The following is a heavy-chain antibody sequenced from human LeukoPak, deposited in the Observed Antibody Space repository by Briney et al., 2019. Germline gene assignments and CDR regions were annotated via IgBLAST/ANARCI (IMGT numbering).Heavy chain of an antibody. CDR1: GYTFSRYD. D-gene: IGHD7-27*01. CDR3: ARSPTGAFDI. CDR2: MNSKSGKT. V-gene: IGHV1-8*01. Sequence: ASVKVSCKASGYTFSRYDIYWGPEAPGQGPEWMGCMNSKSGKTGYAQKFEGRVTMTWDTSISTAYMDLSSLRSEDTAVYYCARSPTGAFDIGGQGTMVTVSS. J-gene: IGHJ3*02.